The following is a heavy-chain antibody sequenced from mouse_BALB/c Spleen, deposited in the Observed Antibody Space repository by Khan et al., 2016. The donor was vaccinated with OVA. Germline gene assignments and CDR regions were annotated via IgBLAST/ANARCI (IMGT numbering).Heavy chain of an antibody. Sequence: QVRLQQSGAELAKPGASVKMSCKASGYTFTTYWMHWVKQRPGQGLEWIGYINPTSDYTDYNEKFKDKATLSADKSSSTAYMQLSSLTSEDSAVYYCARDRIEYWGQGTTLTVSS. J-gene: IGHJ2*01. CDR3: ARDRIEY. V-gene: IGHV1-7*01. CDR1: GYTFTTYW. CDR2: INPTSDYT.